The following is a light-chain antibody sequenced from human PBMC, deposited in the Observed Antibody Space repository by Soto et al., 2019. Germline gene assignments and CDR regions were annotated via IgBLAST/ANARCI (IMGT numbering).Light chain of an antibody. CDR3: SSYAGSYTYVV. V-gene: IGLV2-14*01. CDR2: EVT. Sequence: QSALTQPASVSGSPGQSITISCTGTSSDVGNYNYVSWYQLHPGKAPKLMIYEVTNRPSGVSDRFSGSKSGNTASLTVSGLQAEDEGDYYCSSYAGSYTYVVFGGGTKLTVL. J-gene: IGLJ2*01. CDR1: SSDVGNYNY.